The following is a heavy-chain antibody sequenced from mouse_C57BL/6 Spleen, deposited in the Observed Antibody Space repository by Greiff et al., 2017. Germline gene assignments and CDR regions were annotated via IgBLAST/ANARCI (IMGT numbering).Heavy chain of an antibody. CDR3: ARVYAVDSFVY. V-gene: IGHV1-7*01. Sequence: QVQLQQSGAELAKPGASVKLSCKASGYTFTSYWMHWVKQRPGQGLEWIGYINPSSGYTKYNQKFKDKATLTAAKSSSTAYMQLSSLTYEDSADYYCARVYAVDSFVYCGQGTPLTVSS. J-gene: IGHJ2*01. CDR1: GYTFTSYW. CDR2: INPSSGYT. D-gene: IGHD2-12*01.